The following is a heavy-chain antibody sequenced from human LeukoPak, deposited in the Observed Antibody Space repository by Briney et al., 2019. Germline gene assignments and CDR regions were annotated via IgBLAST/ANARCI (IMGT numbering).Heavy chain of an antibody. V-gene: IGHV3-7*01. D-gene: IGHD6-13*01. CDR2: IKYDGSEI. J-gene: IGHJ4*02. Sequence: GGSLRLSCAASGFTLSSYWMSWVREAPGKGLEWVANIKYDGSEIDYVDSVKGRFTISRDNAKNSLYLQMNSLRAEDTAVYYCARDIAAPGLFFDYWGQGTLVTVSS. CDR3: ARDIAAPGLFFDY. CDR1: GFTLSSYW.